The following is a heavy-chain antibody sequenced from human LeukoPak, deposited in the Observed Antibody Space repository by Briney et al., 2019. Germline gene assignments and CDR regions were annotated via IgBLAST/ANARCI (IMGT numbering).Heavy chain of an antibody. CDR3: TRGRNSAFDY. J-gene: IGHJ4*02. Sequence: SQTLSLTCAIYGDSVSANSVAWNWIRLSPSRGLEWLGRTYYDSKGGNECAQSVKGRITISLDTSRNQFSLQLKSVSPEDTAVYYCTRGRNSAFDYWGQGILVTVSS. D-gene: IGHD1-14*01. CDR2: TYYDSKGGN. V-gene: IGHV6-1*01. CDR1: GDSVSANSVA.